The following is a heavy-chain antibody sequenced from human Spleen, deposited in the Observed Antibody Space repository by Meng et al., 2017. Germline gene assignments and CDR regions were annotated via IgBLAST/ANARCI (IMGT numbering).Heavy chain of an antibody. CDR1: GGSISSYY. CDR2: IYYSGST. D-gene: IGHD3/OR15-3a*01. CDR3: ARDYDFYAFDI. Sequence: ESLKISCTVSGGSISSYYWSWIRQPPGKGLEWIGYIYYSGSTNYNPSLKSRVTISVDTSKKQFSLKLSSVTAADTAVYYCARDYDFYAFDIWGQGTMVTVSS. J-gene: IGHJ3*02. V-gene: IGHV4-59*01.